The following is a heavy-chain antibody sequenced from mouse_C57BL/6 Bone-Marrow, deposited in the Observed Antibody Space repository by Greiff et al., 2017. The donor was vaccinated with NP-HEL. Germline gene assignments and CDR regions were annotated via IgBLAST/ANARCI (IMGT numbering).Heavy chain of an antibody. CDR1: GFTFSSYG. Sequence: EVQGVESGGDLVKPGGSLKLSCAASGFTFSSYGMSWVRQTPDKRLEWVATISSGGSYTYYPDSVKGRFTISRDNAKNTLYLQMSSLKSEDTAMYYCARHRTWFAYWGQGTLVTVSA. CDR2: ISSGGSYT. J-gene: IGHJ3*01. V-gene: IGHV5-6*01. CDR3: ARHRTWFAY.